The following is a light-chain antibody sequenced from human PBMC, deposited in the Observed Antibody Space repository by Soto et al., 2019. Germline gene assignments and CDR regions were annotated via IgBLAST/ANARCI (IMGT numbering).Light chain of an antibody. J-gene: IGKJ2*01. V-gene: IGKV1-33*01. CDR1: HDIVYF. Sequence: DVQMTQSPSSLSASVGDRVTITCQASHDIVYFLNWYQQKPGEDPKLMIFGASTLKTGVPSRFSGSGSGRDFAFVISGLQPEDTATYYCQQSYYVPYTFGPGTRLAIK. CDR2: GAS. CDR3: QQSYYVPYT.